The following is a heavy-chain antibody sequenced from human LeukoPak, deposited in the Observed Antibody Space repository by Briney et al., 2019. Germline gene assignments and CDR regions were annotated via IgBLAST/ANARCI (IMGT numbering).Heavy chain of an antibody. D-gene: IGHD3-16*02. V-gene: IGHV1-2*02. J-gene: IGHJ4*02. CDR2: INPNSGGT. Sequence: ASVKVSCKASGYTFTSYYMHWVRQAPGQGLEWMGWINPNSGGTNYAQKFQGRVTMTRDTSITTAYIELSRLRSADTAVYYCARAGDYVWGSYRRKGGFDYWGQGTLVTVSS. CDR1: GYTFTSYY. CDR3: ARAGDYVWGSYRRKGGFDY.